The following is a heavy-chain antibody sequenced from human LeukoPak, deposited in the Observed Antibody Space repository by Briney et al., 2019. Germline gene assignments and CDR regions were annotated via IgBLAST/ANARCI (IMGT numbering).Heavy chain of an antibody. CDR1: GFTFSSYA. Sequence: PGGSLRLSCAASGFTFSSYAMSWVRQAPGKGLEWVSAISGSGGSTYYADSVKGRFTISRDNSKNTLYLQMNSLRAEDTAVYYCAKDRGGRYYYGSGSYYNWGQGTLVTVSS. CDR2: ISGSGGST. D-gene: IGHD3-10*01. J-gene: IGHJ4*02. CDR3: AKDRGGRYYYGSGSYYN. V-gene: IGHV3-23*01.